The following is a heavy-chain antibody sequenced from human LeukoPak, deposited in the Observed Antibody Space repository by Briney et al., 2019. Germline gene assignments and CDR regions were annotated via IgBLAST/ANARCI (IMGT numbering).Heavy chain of an antibody. CDR2: IYYSGST. J-gene: IGHJ6*02. D-gene: IGHD6-13*01. CDR1: GGSFSGYY. CDR3: ARVAYSSSWYPRGYYYYYYGMDV. V-gene: IGHV4-30-4*08. Sequence: SETLSLTCAVYGGSFSGYYWSWIRQPPGKGLEWIGYIYYSGSTYYNPSLKSRVTISVDTSKNQFSLKLSSVTAADTAVYYCARVAYSSSWYPRGYYYYYYGMDVWGQGTTVTVSS.